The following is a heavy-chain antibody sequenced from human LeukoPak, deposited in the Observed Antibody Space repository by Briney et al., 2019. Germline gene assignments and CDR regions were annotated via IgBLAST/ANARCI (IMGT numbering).Heavy chain of an antibody. CDR1: GYTFTGYH. V-gene: IGHV1-2*07. CDR3: ARDHVILKYGSSWFPANWFDP. J-gene: IGHJ5*02. CDR2: IHPNSGGT. Sequence: ASVKVSCKASGYTFTGYHLHWVRRAPGQGLEWMGWIHPNSGGTNYAHKFQGRVTMTRDTSISTAYMELSRLRSDDTAVYYCARDHVILKYGSSWFPANWFDPWGQGTLVTVSS. D-gene: IGHD6-13*01.